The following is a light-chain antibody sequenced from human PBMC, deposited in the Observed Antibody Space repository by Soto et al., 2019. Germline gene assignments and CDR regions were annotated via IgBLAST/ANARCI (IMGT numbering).Light chain of an antibody. V-gene: IGKV1-5*01. Sequence: DIQMAQSPSTLSASVGDRVTITCRASQSISSWLAWYQQKPGKAPNLLIYDASSLESGVPSRFSGNGSGTEFTLTISSLQPDDFATYYCQQYNTYSTFGQGTRLEIK. J-gene: IGKJ5*01. CDR3: QQYNTYST. CDR2: DAS. CDR1: QSISSW.